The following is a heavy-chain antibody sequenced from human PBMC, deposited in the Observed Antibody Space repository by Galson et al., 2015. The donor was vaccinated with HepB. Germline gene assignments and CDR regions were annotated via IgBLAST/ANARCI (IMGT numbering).Heavy chain of an antibody. CDR1: GFTVSTSS. J-gene: IGHJ4*02. V-gene: IGHV3-30-3*01. Sequence: SLRLSCAAFGFTVSTSSMHWIRQAPGKGLEWVALISFAGDKKHYPDSVKGRFIISRDNSKNTLYLEMNSLTTDDTAVYYCARGGSAKKLDYGGQGALVSVSS. CDR3: ARGGSAKKLDY. CDR2: ISFAGDKK. D-gene: IGHD3-16*01.